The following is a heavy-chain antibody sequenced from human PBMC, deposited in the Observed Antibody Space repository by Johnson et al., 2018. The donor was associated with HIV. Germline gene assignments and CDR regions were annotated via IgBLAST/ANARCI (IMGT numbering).Heavy chain of an antibody. V-gene: IGHV3-11*04. CDR3: ARAAPNAFDI. J-gene: IGHJ3*02. D-gene: IGHD6-6*01. Sequence: KGLEWVSYISSSGSTIYYADSVKGRFTISRDNTKNSLYLQMNSLRAEDTAVYYCARAAPNAFDIWGQGTMVTVSS. CDR2: ISSSGSTI.